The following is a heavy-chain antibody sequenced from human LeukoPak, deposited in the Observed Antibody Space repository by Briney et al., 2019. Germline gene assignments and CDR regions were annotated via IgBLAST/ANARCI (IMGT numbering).Heavy chain of an antibody. CDR3: ARLLGESTIYDL. CDR1: GFTFSSYA. CDR2: ISGSGGST. Sequence: GSLRLSCAASGFTFSSYAMSWVRQAPGKGLEWVSAISGSGGSTYYADSVKGQFTISRDNAENSLSLQMNSLRVEDTAMYYCARLLGESTIYDLWGQGTLVTVSS. J-gene: IGHJ5*02. D-gene: IGHD3-16*01. V-gene: IGHV3-23*01.